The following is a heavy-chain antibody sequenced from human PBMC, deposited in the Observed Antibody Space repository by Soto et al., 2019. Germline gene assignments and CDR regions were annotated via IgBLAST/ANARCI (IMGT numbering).Heavy chain of an antibody. D-gene: IGHD3-22*01. CDR2: ISYDGSNK. V-gene: IGHV3-30*18. CDR1: GFTFGSYG. CDR3: AEEDSSVPPDAFDI. Sequence: QVQLVESGGGVVQPGRSLRLSCAASGFTFGSYGMHWVRQAPGKGLEWVAVISYDGSNKYYADSVKGRFTISRDNSKNTLYLQMNSLRAEDTAVYYCAEEDSSVPPDAFDIWGQGTMVTVSS. J-gene: IGHJ3*02.